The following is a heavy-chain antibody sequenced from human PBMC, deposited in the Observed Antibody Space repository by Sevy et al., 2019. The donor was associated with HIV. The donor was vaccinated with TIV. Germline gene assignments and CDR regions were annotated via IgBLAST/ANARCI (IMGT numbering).Heavy chain of an antibody. V-gene: IGHV3-7*01. CDR2: IKQDGSEK. CDR3: AREGSPYDTYYYYYGMDV. CDR1: GFTFNSYW. Sequence: GGSLRLSCTASGFTFNSYWMSWVRQAPGKGLEWVANIKQDGSEKYYVDSVKGRFTISRDNSQNSLFLQMNTLRAEDTAVYYCAREGSPYDTYYYYYGMDVWGQGTTVTVSS. J-gene: IGHJ6*02. D-gene: IGHD5-12*01.